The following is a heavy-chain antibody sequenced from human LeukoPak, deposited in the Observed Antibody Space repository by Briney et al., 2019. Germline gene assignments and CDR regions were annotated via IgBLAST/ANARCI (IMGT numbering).Heavy chain of an antibody. D-gene: IGHD3-16*01. CDR3: ARGGRSRGELWDYYFDY. CDR1: GFTFSSYS. J-gene: IGHJ4*02. CDR2: VSSSSSTI. V-gene: IGHV3-48*04. Sequence: PGGSLRLSCAASGFTFSSYSMNWVRQAPGKGLEWVSYVSSSSSTIYYADSVKGRFTISRDNAKNSLYLQMNSLRAEDTAVYYCARGGRSRGELWDYYFDYWGQGTLVTVSS.